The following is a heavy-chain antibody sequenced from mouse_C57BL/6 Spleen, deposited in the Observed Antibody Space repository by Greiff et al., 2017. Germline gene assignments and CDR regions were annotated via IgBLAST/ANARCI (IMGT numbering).Heavy chain of an antibody. CDR2: INPYDGDT. CDR3: ARDTTVFPMDY. D-gene: IGHD1-1*01. Sequence: EVQLQQSGPELVKPGASVKLSCKASGYSFTGYFMNWVKQSPGKSLEWIGRINPYDGDTFYNQKFKGKSTLAVDKSSSTSHMELLSLTSEDVAVYYCARDTTVFPMDYWGQGTSVTVSS. CDR1: GYSFTGYF. V-gene: IGHV1-37*01. J-gene: IGHJ4*01.